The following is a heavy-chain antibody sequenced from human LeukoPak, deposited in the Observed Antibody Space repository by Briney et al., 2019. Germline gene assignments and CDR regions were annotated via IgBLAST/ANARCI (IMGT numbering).Heavy chain of an antibody. V-gene: IGHV4-38-2*02. CDR3: ARDHGGRFPYNWFDP. D-gene: IGHD3-3*01. J-gene: IGHJ5*02. CDR1: GYSISSGYY. Sequence: SETLSLTCTVSGYSISSGYYWGWIRQPPGRGLEWIGSIYHSGSTYYNPSLKSRVTISVDTSKNQFSLKLSSVTAADTAVYYCARDHGGRFPYNWFDPWGQGTLVTVSS. CDR2: IYHSGST.